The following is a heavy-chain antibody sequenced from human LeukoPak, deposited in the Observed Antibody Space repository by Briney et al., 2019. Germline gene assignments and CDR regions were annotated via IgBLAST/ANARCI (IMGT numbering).Heavy chain of an antibody. CDR3: VRDGDYHLY. V-gene: IGHV3-53*01. D-gene: IGHD4-17*01. J-gene: IGHJ4*02. CDR1: GFTVGSNY. CDR2: INTGGST. Sequence: PGGSLRLSCAASGFTVGSNYMTWVRQAPGKGLEWVSVINTGGSTYYADSVKGRFTISRDDSKNTLYLQMNSLRAEDTAVYYCVRDGDYHLYWGQGTLVTVSS.